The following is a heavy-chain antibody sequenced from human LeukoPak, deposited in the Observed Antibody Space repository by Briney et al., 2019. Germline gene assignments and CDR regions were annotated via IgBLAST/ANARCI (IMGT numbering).Heavy chain of an antibody. J-gene: IGHJ3*02. V-gene: IGHV3-23*01. Sequence: GGSLRLSCAASGFPFSNYAMSWVRQAPGKGLEWVSTVSGSGGYTYYADSVKGRFTISRDDSKSTVSLQMNSLRAEDTAVYYCAKDRRGTAWADAFDIWGQGTMVSVSS. CDR2: VSGSGGYT. CDR1: GFPFSNYA. CDR3: AKDRRGTAWADAFDI.